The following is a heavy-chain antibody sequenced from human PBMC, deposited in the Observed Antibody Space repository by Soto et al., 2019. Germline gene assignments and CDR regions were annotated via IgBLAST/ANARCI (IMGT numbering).Heavy chain of an antibody. Sequence: PSETLSLTCTVSGGSISSYYWSWIRQPPGKGLEWIGYIYYSGSTNYNPSLKGRVTISVDTSKNQFSLKLSSVTAAETAVYYCARDRSGNWNYVERLGGWFDPWGQGTLVTVSS. V-gene: IGHV4-59*01. D-gene: IGHD1-7*01. CDR2: IYYSGST. CDR3: ARDRSGNWNYVERLGGWFDP. J-gene: IGHJ5*02. CDR1: GGSISSYY.